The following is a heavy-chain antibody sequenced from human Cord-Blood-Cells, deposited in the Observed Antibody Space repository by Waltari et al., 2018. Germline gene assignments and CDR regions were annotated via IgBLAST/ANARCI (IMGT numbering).Heavy chain of an antibody. CDR1: GWSFSGYY. V-gene: IGHV4-34*01. Sequence: QVQLQQWGAGLLKPSETLSLTCAVYGWSFSGYYWCWIRQPPGKGLEWIGEINHSGSTNYNPSLKSRVTISVDTSKNQFSLKLSSVTAADTAVYYCASYYGSGSYWDYWGQGTLVTVSS. CDR3: ASYYGSGSYWDY. CDR2: INHSGST. D-gene: IGHD3-10*01. J-gene: IGHJ4*02.